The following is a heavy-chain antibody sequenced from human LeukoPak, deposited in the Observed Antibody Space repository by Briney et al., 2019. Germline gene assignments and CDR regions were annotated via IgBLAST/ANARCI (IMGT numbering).Heavy chain of an antibody. J-gene: IGHJ5*02. CDR2: MYYTGSP. Sequence: SDTLSLTCTVSGGSVSNYYWSWIRQPPEKGLEWVAFMYYTGSPKYNPSLQSRVTISVDTSKNQLSLRLSSVTAADTAVYYCARQGDHNWFDPWGQGTLVTVSS. D-gene: IGHD3-16*01. CDR3: ARQGDHNWFDP. CDR1: GGSVSNYY. V-gene: IGHV4-59*08.